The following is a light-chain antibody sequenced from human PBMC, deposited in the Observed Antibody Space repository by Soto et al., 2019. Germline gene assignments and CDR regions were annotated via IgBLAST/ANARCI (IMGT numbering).Light chain of an antibody. CDR2: EGS. J-gene: IGLJ1*01. CDR1: SSDVGSYNL. Sequence: QSALTQPASVSGSPEQSITISCTGTSSDVGSYNLVSWYQQHPGKAPKLMIYEGSERPSGVSNRFSGSKSGNTASLTISGLQAEDEADYYCCSYAGSSTYVFGTGTKLTVL. CDR3: CSYAGSSTYV. V-gene: IGLV2-23*01.